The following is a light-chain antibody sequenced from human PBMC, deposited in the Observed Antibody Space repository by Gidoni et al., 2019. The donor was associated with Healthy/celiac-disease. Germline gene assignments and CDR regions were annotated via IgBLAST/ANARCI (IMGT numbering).Light chain of an antibody. CDR1: NIGSKS. CDR2: DDS. V-gene: IGLV3-21*02. J-gene: IGLJ2*01. Sequence: SYVLTQPPSVSVAPGQTARITCGGNNIGSKSGHWYRQKPGQAPVLVVYDDSDRPSGTPERFSGSNSGNTATLTISRVEAGDEADYYCQVWDSSSEDVVFGGGTKLTVL. CDR3: QVWDSSSEDVV.